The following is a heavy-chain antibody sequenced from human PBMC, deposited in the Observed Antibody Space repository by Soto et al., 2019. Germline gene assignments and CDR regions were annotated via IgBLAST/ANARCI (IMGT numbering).Heavy chain of an antibody. D-gene: IGHD2-2*02. J-gene: IGHJ3*01. Sequence: XSVKVSCKASVYTFSTYGITWVRQAPGQGLEWMGWINPLKGDTNSAARFQDRLTMTTDTSTRTAYMELRSLTSDDTAVYYCARVKVPAAILGAFDLWGQGTVVTVSS. CDR2: INPLKGDT. CDR1: VYTFSTYG. CDR3: ARVKVPAAILGAFDL. V-gene: IGHV1-18*01.